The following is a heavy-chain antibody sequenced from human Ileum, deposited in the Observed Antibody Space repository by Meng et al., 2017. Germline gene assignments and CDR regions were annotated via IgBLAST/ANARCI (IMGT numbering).Heavy chain of an antibody. V-gene: IGHV4-4*02. J-gene: IGHJ4*02. Sequence: QVQLQESGSGLVKPSETLSLTCAVSGGSSDNNWWGWVRQSPGKGLESIVEVFHNGATHYNPSLRSRVTISVDKSNNQFSLRLSSMTAADTAVYYCVGNSDFCVGFWGQGTLVTVSS. CDR1: GGSSDNNW. D-gene: IGHD3/OR15-3a*01. CDR2: VFHNGAT. CDR3: VGNSDFCVGF.